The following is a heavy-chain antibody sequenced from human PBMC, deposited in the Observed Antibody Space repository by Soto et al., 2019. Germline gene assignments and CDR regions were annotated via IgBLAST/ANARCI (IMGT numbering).Heavy chain of an antibody. CDR1: GFTVRTND. V-gene: IGHV3-66*01. J-gene: IGHJ4*02. CDR2: IHRVENSKFSDST. D-gene: IGHD6-19*01. CDR3: ARDGSGPFDY. Sequence: GGSLRLSCAASGFTVRTNDMSWVRQAPGKGLEWIALIHRVENSKFSDSTYYADSVRDRFTISRDNSKNTVDLQMNDLSAEDTAMYYCARDGSGPFDYWGQGSLVTVSS.